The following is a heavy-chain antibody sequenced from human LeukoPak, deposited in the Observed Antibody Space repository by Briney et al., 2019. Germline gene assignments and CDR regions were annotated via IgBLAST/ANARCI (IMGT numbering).Heavy chain of an antibody. CDR2: IKRDGSEK. V-gene: IGHV3-7*03. J-gene: IGHJ4*02. CDR3: ARARAGAGTFFFDY. Sequence: PGGSLRLSCAASGFTFSSYWMSWVRQAPGKGLERVAIIKRDGSEKYYVDSVKGRFTISRDNSKNTLYLQMNSLRAEDTAVYYCARARAGAGTFFFDYWGQGTLVTVSS. D-gene: IGHD6-13*01. CDR1: GFTFSSYW.